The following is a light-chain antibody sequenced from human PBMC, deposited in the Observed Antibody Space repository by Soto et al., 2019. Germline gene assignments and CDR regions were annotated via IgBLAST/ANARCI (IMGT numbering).Light chain of an antibody. CDR1: QSVSSSY. J-gene: IGKJ3*01. CDR2: DAS. V-gene: IGKV3-20*01. Sequence: EIVLTQCPGTLSLSPGERATLSCRASQSVSSSYLAWDQQKPGQAPRLLIYDASRATGIPDRFSGSGSGTDFTLTITRLEPEDFAVYYCQHYGTSALFGPGTKVDI. CDR3: QHYGTSAL.